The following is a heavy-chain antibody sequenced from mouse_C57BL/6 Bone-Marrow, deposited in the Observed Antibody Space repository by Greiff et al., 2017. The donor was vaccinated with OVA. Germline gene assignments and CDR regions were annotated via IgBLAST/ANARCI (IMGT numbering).Heavy chain of an antibody. J-gene: IGHJ4*01. D-gene: IGHD2-2*01. CDR3: AAGLWLRRTWYYYAMDY. V-gene: IGHV1-64*01. Sequence: VQLQQPGAELVKPGASVKLSCKASGYTFTSYWMHWVKQRPGQGLEWIGMIHPNSGSTNYNEKFKSKATLTVDKSSSTAYMQLSSLTSEDSAVYYCAAGLWLRRTWYYYAMDYWGQGTSVTVSS. CDR1: GYTFTSYW. CDR2: IHPNSGST.